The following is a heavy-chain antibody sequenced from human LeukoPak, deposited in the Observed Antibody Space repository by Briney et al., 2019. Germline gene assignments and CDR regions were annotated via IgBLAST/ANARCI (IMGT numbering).Heavy chain of an antibody. CDR2: ISSSGSTI. Sequence: AGSLSLSCAASGFTFSDYYMSWIRQAPGKGLEWLSHISSSGSTIYYADSVKRRFTISRDNAKNSLYLQMNSLRAEDTAVYYWARAGQDQNSWFGGRGQRTPVT. CDR3: ARAGQDQNSWFGG. D-gene: IGHD3-10*01. V-gene: IGHV3-11*04. J-gene: IGHJ4*02. CDR1: GFTFSDYY.